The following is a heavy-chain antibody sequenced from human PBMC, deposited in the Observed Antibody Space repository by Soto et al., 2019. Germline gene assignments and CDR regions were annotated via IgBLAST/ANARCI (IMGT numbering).Heavy chain of an antibody. CDR3: ARLALGP. J-gene: IGHJ5*02. Sequence: PGGSLRLPCAPSGFTFSSNFRSWVRQVPGKGLEWVSVIHNDGGTYYAYSVEGRFTISRDNSKNTLYLQMNSLRAEDTAVYYCARLALGPWGQGT. D-gene: IGHD3-16*01. CDR2: IHNDGGT. V-gene: IGHV3-53*01. CDR1: GFTFSSNF.